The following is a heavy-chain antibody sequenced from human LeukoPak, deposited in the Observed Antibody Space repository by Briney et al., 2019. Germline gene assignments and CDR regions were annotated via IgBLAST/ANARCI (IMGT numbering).Heavy chain of an antibody. CDR3: ASNKYYYDSSDY. Sequence: GGSLRLSCAASGFTFSSYGMNWVRQAPGKGLEWVSSISSSSSYIYYADSVKGRFTISRDNAKNSLYLQMNSLRAEDTAVYYCASNKYYYDSSDYWGQGTLVTVSS. J-gene: IGHJ4*02. D-gene: IGHD3-22*01. CDR1: GFTFSSYG. V-gene: IGHV3-21*01. CDR2: ISSSSSYI.